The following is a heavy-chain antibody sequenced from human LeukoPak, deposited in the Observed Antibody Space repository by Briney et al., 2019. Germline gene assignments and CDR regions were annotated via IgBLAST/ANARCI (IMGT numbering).Heavy chain of an antibody. Sequence: PGGSLRLSCAASGFTFSSYWMHWVRQAPGKGLVWVSRINSDGSSTSYADSVKGRFTISRDNSKNTLYLQMNSLRAEDTAVYYCAEGSTDSSPDGYWGQGTLVTVSS. CDR3: AEGSTDSSPDGY. J-gene: IGHJ4*02. CDR2: INSDGSST. V-gene: IGHV3-74*01. CDR1: GFTFSSYW. D-gene: IGHD6-13*01.